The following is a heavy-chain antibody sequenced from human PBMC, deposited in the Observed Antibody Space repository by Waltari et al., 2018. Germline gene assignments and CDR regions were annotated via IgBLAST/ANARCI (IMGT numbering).Heavy chain of an antibody. CDR2: INHSGST. CDR3: ARGMTIRDYYFDY. Sequence: QVQLQQWGAGLLKPSETLSLTCAVYGGSFSGSYWSWIRQPPGKGLEWIGEINHSGSTNYNPSLKSRVTISVDTSKNQFSLKLSSVTAADTAVYYCARGMTIRDYYFDYWGQGTLVTVSS. J-gene: IGHJ4*02. D-gene: IGHD2-21*01. CDR1: GGSFSGSY. V-gene: IGHV4-34*01.